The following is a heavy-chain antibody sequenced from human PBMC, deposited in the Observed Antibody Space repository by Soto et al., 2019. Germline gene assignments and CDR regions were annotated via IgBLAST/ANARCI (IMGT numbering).Heavy chain of an antibody. V-gene: IGHV4-59*08. CDR2: IYYSGST. Sequence: TCTVSGGSISSYYWSWIRQPPGKGLEWIGYIYYSGSTNYNPSLKSRVTISVDTSKNQFSLKLSSVTAADTAVYYCARQDYSSGYDYWGQGTLVTVSS. CDR3: ARQDYSSGYDY. CDR1: GGSISSYY. J-gene: IGHJ4*02. D-gene: IGHD6-19*01.